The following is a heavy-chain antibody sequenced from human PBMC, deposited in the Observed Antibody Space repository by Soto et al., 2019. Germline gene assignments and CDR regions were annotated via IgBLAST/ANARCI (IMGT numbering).Heavy chain of an antibody. Sequence: QVQLVESGGGVVQPGRSLRLSCAASGFTFSSYGMHWVRQAPGKGLEWVAVISYDGSNKYYADSVKGRFTISRDNSKNTLYLQMNSLRAEHTAVSYCATDLSRYIAADYYMDVWGKGTTVTVSS. CDR3: ATDLSRYIAADYYMDV. CDR2: ISYDGSNK. D-gene: IGHD6-25*01. J-gene: IGHJ6*03. CDR1: GFTFSSYG. V-gene: IGHV3-30*03.